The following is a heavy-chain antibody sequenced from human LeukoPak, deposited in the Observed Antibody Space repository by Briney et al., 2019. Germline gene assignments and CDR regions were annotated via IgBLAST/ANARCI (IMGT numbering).Heavy chain of an antibody. J-gene: IGHJ4*02. D-gene: IGHD3-10*01. Sequence: SETLSLTCAVYGGSFSGYYWNWIRQPPGEGLEWIGEINHSGSTNYNPSLKSRVTISVDTSKSEFSLRLTSVTAADTAVYYCARTYGSGSYYKEGIYYFDYWGQGTLVTVSS. V-gene: IGHV4-34*01. CDR2: INHSGST. CDR1: GGSFSGYY. CDR3: ARTYGSGSYYKEGIYYFDY.